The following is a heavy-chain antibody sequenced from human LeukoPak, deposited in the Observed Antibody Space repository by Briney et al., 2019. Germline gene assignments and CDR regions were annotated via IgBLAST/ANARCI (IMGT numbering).Heavy chain of an antibody. CDR2: IGPSSSSI. CDR3: AREGSGTTSEAFDI. Sequence: GGSLRLSCAAPGFTFSSYSMNWVRQAPGKGLEWVSSIGPSSSSIYHADSVKGRFTISRENAKNSLFLQMNSLRAEDTAVYYCAREGSGTTSEAFDIWGQGTMVTVSS. CDR1: GFTFSSYS. J-gene: IGHJ3*02. V-gene: IGHV3-21*01. D-gene: IGHD3-10*01.